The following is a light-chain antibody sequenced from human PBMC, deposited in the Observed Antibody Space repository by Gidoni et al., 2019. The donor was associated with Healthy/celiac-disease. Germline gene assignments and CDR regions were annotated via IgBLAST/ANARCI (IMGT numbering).Light chain of an antibody. CDR3: NSRDSSGNHVV. Sequence: RSTCQGDSLRSYYASWYQQKPGQAPVLVIYGKNNRPSGIPDRFSGSSSGNTASLTNTGAQAEDEAAYYCNSRDSSGNHVVFGGGTKLTVL. CDR2: GKN. CDR1: SLRSYY. J-gene: IGLJ2*01. V-gene: IGLV3-19*01.